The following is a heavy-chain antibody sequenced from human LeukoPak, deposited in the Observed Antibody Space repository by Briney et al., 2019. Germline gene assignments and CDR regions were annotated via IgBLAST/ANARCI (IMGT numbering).Heavy chain of an antibody. CDR2: IIPILGIA. CDR3: ARVMGATLVVDY. CDR1: GGTFSSYA. V-gene: IGHV1-69*04. J-gene: IGHJ4*02. Sequence: ASVKVSCKASGGTFSSYAISWVRQAPGQGLEWMGRIIPILGIANYAQKFQGRVTITADKSTSTAYMELSRLRSDDTAVYYCARVMGATLVVDYWGQGTLVTVSS. D-gene: IGHD1-26*01.